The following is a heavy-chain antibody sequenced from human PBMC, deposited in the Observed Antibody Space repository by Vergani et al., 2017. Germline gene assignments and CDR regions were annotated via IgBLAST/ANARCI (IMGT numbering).Heavy chain of an antibody. CDR3: ARAESDILYD. V-gene: IGHV3-66*02. D-gene: IGHD3-9*01. Sequence: EVQLVESGGGLVQPGGSLRLSCAASGFTVSSNYMSWVRQAPGKGLEWVSVIYSGGSTYYADSVKGRFTLSKDNSKNTLYLQMNSLRAEDTAVYYCARAESDILYDWGQGTLVTVSS. CDR2: IYSGGST. J-gene: IGHJ4*02. CDR1: GFTVSSNY.